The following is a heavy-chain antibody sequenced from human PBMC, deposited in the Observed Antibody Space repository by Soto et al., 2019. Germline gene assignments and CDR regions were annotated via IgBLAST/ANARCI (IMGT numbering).Heavy chain of an antibody. CDR2: INPSGGST. J-gene: IGHJ6*03. CDR1: GYTFTSYG. Sequence: ASVKVSCKASGYTFTSYGISWVRQAPGQGLEWMGIINPSGGSTNFAQKFQGRLSMTRDTSTSTVYMELRSLTSEDTAVYYCARDSATVTSYYYYMDVWGKGTTVTVSS. V-gene: IGHV1-46*01. CDR3: ARDSATVTSYYYYMDV. D-gene: IGHD4-17*01.